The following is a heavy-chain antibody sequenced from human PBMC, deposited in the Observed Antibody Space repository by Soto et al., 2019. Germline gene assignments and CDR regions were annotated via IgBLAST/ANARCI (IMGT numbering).Heavy chain of an antibody. CDR1: GRSIRSYY. V-gene: IGHV4-59*12. J-gene: IGHJ4*02. CDR3: AREGPRKGYCSGGSCYTIDY. CDR2: IYDIGST. D-gene: IGHD2-15*01. Sequence: PSETLSLTCTVSGRSIRSYYWSWIRHPPRNGLEWIGYIYDIGSTNNNPSLKSRVTISVDTSKDQFSLKLSSVTAADTAVYYCAREGPRKGYCSGGSCYTIDYWGQGTLVTVSS.